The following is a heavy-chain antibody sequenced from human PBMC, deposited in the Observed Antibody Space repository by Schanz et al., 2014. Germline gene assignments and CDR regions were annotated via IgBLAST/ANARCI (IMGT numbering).Heavy chain of an antibody. CDR2: IYHSGST. J-gene: IGHJ5*01. CDR1: GGSISSGGSS. Sequence: QLQLQESGSGLVKPSQTLSLTCGVSGGSISSGGSSWNWIRLPPGKGLGWIGYIYHSGSTYYNPALKGRVTITGNRSKNQYYLNLSAVTAADTAVYYCARSPGDFPGWFDSWGQGTLVTVSS. CDR3: ARSPGDFPGWFDS. V-gene: IGHV4-30-2*01. D-gene: IGHD4-17*01.